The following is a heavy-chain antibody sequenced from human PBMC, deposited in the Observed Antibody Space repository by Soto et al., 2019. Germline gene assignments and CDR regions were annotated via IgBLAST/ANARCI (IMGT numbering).Heavy chain of an antibody. V-gene: IGHV5-51*01. CDR2: IYPGDSDT. J-gene: IGHJ5*02. D-gene: IGHD2-2*01. Sequence: GESLKISCKGSGYSFTSYWIGWVRQMPGKGLEWMGIIYPGDSDTRYSPSFQGPVTISADKSISTAYLRWSSLKASDTAMYYCATLGGHCSSTSCLPARVFDVWFDPWGQGTLVTVSS. CDR3: ATLGGHCSSTSCLPARVFDVWFDP. CDR1: GYSFTSYW.